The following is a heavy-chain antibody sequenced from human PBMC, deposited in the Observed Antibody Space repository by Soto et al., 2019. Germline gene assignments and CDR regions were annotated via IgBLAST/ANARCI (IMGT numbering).Heavy chain of an antibody. J-gene: IGHJ1*01. D-gene: IGHD3-10*02. CDR1: AVILRTYS. V-gene: IGHV3-23*01. CDR2: ISCVCGTK. CDR3: DKETTAIYRQSLRDFVPFSLQ. Sequence: ASAVILRTYSMLVFRQALGKRMEWVSAISCVCGTKYYADSLKGRFTISRDNSQNTLFLQMHSLRAEDTALFFNDKETTAIYRQSLRDFVPFSLQ.